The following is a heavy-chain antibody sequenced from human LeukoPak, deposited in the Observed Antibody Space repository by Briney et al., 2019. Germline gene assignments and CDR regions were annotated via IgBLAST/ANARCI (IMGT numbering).Heavy chain of an antibody. Sequence: PGGSLRLSCAASGFTFSSYGMHWVRQAPGQGLEWVAVIWYDGSNKYYADSVKGRFTISRDNSKNTLYLQMNSLRAEDTAVYYCARDPRGGSGSSLYYYYYYGMDVWGQGTTVTVSS. CDR2: IWYDGSNK. CDR3: ARDPRGGSGSSLYYYYYYGMDV. CDR1: GFTFSSYG. D-gene: IGHD3-10*01. V-gene: IGHV3-33*01. J-gene: IGHJ6*02.